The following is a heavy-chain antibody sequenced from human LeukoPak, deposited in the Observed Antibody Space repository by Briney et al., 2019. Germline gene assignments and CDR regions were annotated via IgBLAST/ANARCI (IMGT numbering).Heavy chain of an antibody. CDR3: ARGLAAAGHLTAVDY. Sequence: WETLSLTCTVSGGSISSYYWSWIRQPPGKGLECMGYIYYSGSTNYNPSLKSRVTISVDTSKNQFSLKLSSVTAADTAVYYCARGLAAAGHLTAVDYWGQGTLVTVSS. CDR1: GGSISSYY. D-gene: IGHD6-13*01. CDR2: IYYSGST. J-gene: IGHJ4*02. V-gene: IGHV4-59*01.